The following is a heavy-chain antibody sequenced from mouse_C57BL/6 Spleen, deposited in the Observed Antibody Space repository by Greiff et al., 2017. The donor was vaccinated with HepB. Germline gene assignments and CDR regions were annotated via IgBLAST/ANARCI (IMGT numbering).Heavy chain of an antibody. D-gene: IGHD1-1*01. Sequence: EVKLMESGGGLVKPGGSLKLSCAASGFTFSSYTMSWVRQTPEKRLEWVATISGVGGNTYYPDSVKGRFTISRDNAKNTLYLQMSSLRSEDTALYYCARAGYYGSSPLDYWGQGTTLTVSS. V-gene: IGHV5-9*01. CDR3: ARAGYYGSSPLDY. CDR2: ISGVGGNT. J-gene: IGHJ2*01. CDR1: GFTFSSYT.